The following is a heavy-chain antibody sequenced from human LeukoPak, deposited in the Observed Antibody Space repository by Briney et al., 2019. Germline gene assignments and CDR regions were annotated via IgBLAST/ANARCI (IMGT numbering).Heavy chain of an antibody. CDR2: ISSSSSYI. CDR3: ARDSYDFNRYFDY. Sequence: GGSLRLSCAASGFTFSSYSMNWVRQAPGKGLEWVSSISSSSSYIYYADSVKGRFTISRDNAKNSLYLQMNSLRAEDTAVYYCARDSYDFNRYFDYWGQGTLVTVSS. V-gene: IGHV3-21*01. J-gene: IGHJ4*02. CDR1: GFTFSSYS. D-gene: IGHD3-3*01.